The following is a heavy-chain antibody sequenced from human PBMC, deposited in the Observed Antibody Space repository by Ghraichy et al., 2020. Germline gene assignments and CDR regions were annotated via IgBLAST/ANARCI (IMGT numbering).Heavy chain of an antibody. D-gene: IGHD2-2*01. J-gene: IGHJ4*02. CDR1: GFSLSTSGMG. CDR3: AHSRGYCSSSSCYLSGIYFDY. V-gene: IGHV2-5*02. CDR2: LYWDDDK. Sequence: SGPTQVKPTQTLTLTCTFSGFSLSTSGMGVGWIRQPPGKALEWLALLYWDDDKRYSPSLKSRLTITKDTSKKEVVLIMTNVDPADTATYYCAHSRGYCSSSSCYLSGIYFDYWGQGTLVTVSS.